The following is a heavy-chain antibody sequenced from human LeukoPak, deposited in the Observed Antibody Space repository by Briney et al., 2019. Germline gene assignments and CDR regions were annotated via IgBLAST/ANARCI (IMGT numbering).Heavy chain of an antibody. D-gene: IGHD4-17*01. Sequence: GGSLRFSCAASGFTFSGSAIHWVRQASGKGLEWVDRIRSKANSYATSSAASVKGRFTISRDDSKNTAYLQMSSLKTEDTAVYYCTRDYGVLFDYWGQGTLVTVSS. CDR2: IRSKANSYAT. V-gene: IGHV3-73*01. CDR1: GFTFSGSA. J-gene: IGHJ4*02. CDR3: TRDYGVLFDY.